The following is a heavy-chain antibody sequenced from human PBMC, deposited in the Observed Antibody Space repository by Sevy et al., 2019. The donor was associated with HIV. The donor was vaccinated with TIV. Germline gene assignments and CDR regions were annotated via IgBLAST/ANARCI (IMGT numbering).Heavy chain of an antibody. CDR3: ARVKARGTYYYDSSEEMAYYFDY. V-gene: IGHV3-21*01. Sequence: GGSLILSCAASGFTFSSYSMNWVRQAPGKGLEWVSSISSSSSYIYYADSVKGPFTISRDNAKNSLYLKMNSLRAEDTAVYYCARVKARGTYYYDSSEEMAYYFDYWGQGPLVTVSS. J-gene: IGHJ4*02. CDR2: ISSSSSYI. D-gene: IGHD3-22*01. CDR1: GFTFSSYS.